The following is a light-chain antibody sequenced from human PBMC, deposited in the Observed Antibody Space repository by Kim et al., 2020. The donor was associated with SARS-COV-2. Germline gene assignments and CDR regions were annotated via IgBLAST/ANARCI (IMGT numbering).Light chain of an antibody. CDR1: IGDIADYIS. CDR2: DVN. CDR3: TSYTVGTWV. V-gene: IGLV2-14*03. Sequence: PGLSITISCTGTIGDIADYISVSWYQQHPGKAPILLIYDVNKLPSGISNRFSGSKSGDTASLTISGLQAEDEADYYCTSYTVGTWVFGGGTKVTVL. J-gene: IGLJ3*02.